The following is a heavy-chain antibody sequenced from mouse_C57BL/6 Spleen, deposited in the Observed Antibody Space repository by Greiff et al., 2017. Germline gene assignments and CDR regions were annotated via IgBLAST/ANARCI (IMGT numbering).Heavy chain of an antibody. Sequence: VQLQQPGAELVKPGASVKMSCKASGYTFTSYWITWVKQRPGQGLEWIGDIYPGSGRTNDNEKFKSKATLTVDTSSNTAYMQLSSLTSEDSAVYCCARRYYGLYCDVWGTGTAVTVTS. CDR1: GYTFTSYW. CDR3: ARRYYGLYCDV. CDR2: IYPGSGRT. J-gene: IGHJ1*03. D-gene: IGHD1-1*01. V-gene: IGHV1-55*01.